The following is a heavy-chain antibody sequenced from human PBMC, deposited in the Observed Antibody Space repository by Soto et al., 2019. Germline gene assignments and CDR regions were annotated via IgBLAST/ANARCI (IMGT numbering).Heavy chain of an antibody. J-gene: IGHJ2*01. Sequence: SETLSLTCTDSGGSITSDRHYWAWLRQPPGKGLEWIGSIFYSGRTYYNPSLHSRVAISVDTSKNQFSLRLTSVNAADTAVYYCSRDSLLNWQFDFWGRGTLVTVSS. CDR1: GGSITSDRHY. CDR3: SRDSLLNWQFDF. CDR2: IFYSGRT. D-gene: IGHD2-15*01. V-gene: IGHV4-39*02.